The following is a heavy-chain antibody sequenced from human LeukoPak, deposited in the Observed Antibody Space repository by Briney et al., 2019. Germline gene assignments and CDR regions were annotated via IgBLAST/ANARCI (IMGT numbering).Heavy chain of an antibody. CDR2: INHSGST. Sequence: TPSETLSLTCAVYGGSFSGYYWSWIRQPPGKGLEWIGEINHSGSTNYNPSLKSRVTISLDTSKHQFSLKLSSVTAADTALYYCARDLEAVGWFDPWGQGTLVTVSS. CDR1: GGSFSGYY. CDR3: ARDLEAVGWFDP. V-gene: IGHV4-34*01. D-gene: IGHD6-19*01. J-gene: IGHJ5*02.